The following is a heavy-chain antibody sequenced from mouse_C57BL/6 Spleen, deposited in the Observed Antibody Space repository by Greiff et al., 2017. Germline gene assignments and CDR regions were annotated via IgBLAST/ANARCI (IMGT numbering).Heavy chain of an antibody. CDR1: GFTFSSYG. CDR2: ISSGGSYT. V-gene: IGHV5-6*01. CDR3: ASPDYGSSSYYAMDY. D-gene: IGHD1-1*01. Sequence: EVKLMESGGDLVKPGGSLKLSCAASGFTFSSYGMSWVRQTPDKRLEWVATISSGGSYTYSPDSVKGRFTISRDNAKNTLYLQMISLKSEDTAMYYCASPDYGSSSYYAMDYWGQGTSVTVSS. J-gene: IGHJ4*01.